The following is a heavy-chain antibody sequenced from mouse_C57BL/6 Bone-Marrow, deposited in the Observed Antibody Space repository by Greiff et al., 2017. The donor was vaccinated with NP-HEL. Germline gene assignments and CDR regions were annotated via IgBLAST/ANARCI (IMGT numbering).Heavy chain of an antibody. J-gene: IGHJ3*01. CDR3: ACNYAAWFAY. CDR2: IYPGSGST. V-gene: IGHV1-55*01. CDR1: GYTFTSYW. D-gene: IGHD2-1*01. Sequence: QVQLQQPGAELVKPGASVKMSCKASGYTFTSYWITWVKQRPGQGLEWIGDIYPGSGSTNYNEKFKSKATLTVYTSSSTAYMQLSSLTSEDSAVYYCACNYAAWFAYWGQGTLVTVSA.